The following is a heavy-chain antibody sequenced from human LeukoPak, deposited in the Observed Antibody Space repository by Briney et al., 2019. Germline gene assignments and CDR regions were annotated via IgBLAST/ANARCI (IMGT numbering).Heavy chain of an antibody. V-gene: IGHV1-2*02. CDR2: INPNSGGT. Sequence: ASVKVPCKASGYTFTGYYMHWVRQAPPQGLEWMGWINPNSGGTNYAQKFQGRVTMTRDTYMRTAYMELSRLRSDETAVYYCARGGYDFWGGYSPYNWFDPWGEGNLVTVSS. J-gene: IGHJ5*02. CDR1: GYTFTGYY. D-gene: IGHD3-3*01. CDR3: ARGGYDFWGGYSPYNWFDP.